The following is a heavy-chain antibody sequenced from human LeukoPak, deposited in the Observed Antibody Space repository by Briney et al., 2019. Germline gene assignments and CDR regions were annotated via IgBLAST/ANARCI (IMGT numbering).Heavy chain of an antibody. J-gene: IGHJ4*02. CDR3: ARGRYFDSSS. D-gene: IGHD3-22*01. CDR2: IYYSGST. V-gene: IGHV4-39*01. Sequence: SETLSLTCTVSGGSISSSSYYWGWIRQPPGKGLEWIGSIYYSGSTYYNPSLKSRVTISVDTSKNQFSLKLSSVTAADTAVYYCARGRYFDSSSWGQGTLVTVSS. CDR1: GGSISSSSYY.